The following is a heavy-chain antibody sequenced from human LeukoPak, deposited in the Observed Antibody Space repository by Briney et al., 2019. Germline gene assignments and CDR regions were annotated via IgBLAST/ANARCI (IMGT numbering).Heavy chain of an antibody. D-gene: IGHD6-19*01. CDR1: GYTFTGHY. CDR2: INPNSGGT. Sequence: ASVKVSCKASGYTFTGHYMHWVRQAPGQGLEWMGWINPNSGGTNYAQKFQGRVTMTRDTSVSTAYMELSRLRSDDAAVYYCARVVAVTGTPVYYMDVWGKVTTVTVSS. V-gene: IGHV1-2*02. J-gene: IGHJ6*03. CDR3: ARVVAVTGTPVYYMDV.